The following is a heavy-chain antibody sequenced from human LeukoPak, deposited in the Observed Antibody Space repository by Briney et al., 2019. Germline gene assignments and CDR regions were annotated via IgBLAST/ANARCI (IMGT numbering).Heavy chain of an antibody. Sequence: GGSLRFSCAASGFTVHSNYMSWVRQAPGKGLEWVSAISGSGGSTYYADSVKGRFTISRDNSKNTLYLQMNSLRAEDTAVYYCARDTTSGYYDYWGQGTLVTVSS. CDR3: ARDTTSGYYDY. V-gene: IGHV3-23*01. CDR1: GFTVHSNY. CDR2: ISGSGGST. D-gene: IGHD3-22*01. J-gene: IGHJ4*02.